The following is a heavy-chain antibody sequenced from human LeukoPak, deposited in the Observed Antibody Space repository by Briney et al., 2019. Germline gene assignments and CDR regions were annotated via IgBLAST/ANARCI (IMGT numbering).Heavy chain of an antibody. CDR2: INHSGST. V-gene: IGHV4-34*01. Sequence: SEALSLTCAVYGGSFSGYYWSWIRQPPGKGLEWIGEINHSGSTNYNPSLKSRVTISVDTSKNQFSLKLSSVTAADTAVYYCARYSGIYSYFDYWGQGSQVTVSS. D-gene: IGHD2-21*01. J-gene: IGHJ4*02. CDR1: GGSFSGYY. CDR3: ARYSGIYSYFDY.